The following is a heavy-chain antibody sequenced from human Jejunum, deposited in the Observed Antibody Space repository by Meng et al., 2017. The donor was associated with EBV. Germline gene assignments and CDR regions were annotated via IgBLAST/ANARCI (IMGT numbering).Heavy chain of an antibody. CDR2: VNPSPVDT. D-gene: IGHD6-13*01. Sequence: QVHLGQLGAEVKQPGAALKISCKTSGYTFTNYVMHWVRQAPGQGLEWVGMVNPSPVDTNYARKFQGRVTMTSDTSTSTVRMELNSLKSDDTAVYYCARGLDSSTPGTDWGQGTLVTVSS. CDR1: GYTFTNYV. V-gene: IGHV1-46*01. CDR3: ARGLDSSTPGTD. J-gene: IGHJ4*02.